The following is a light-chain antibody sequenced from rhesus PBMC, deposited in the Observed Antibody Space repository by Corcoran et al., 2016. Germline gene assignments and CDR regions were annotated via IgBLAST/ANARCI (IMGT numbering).Light chain of an antibody. CDR3: QQHDYLPLT. V-gene: IGKV1-69*01. Sequence: DIQMTQSPSSLSASVGDRVTITCRASQGIRLSLAWSQQKPGKAPKLLLFRASILYTGVPTRFSGSGSGTDFTLTIISLQPEDIATYFCQQHDYLPLTFGGGTTVELK. CDR1: QGIRLS. CDR2: RAS. J-gene: IGKJ4*01.